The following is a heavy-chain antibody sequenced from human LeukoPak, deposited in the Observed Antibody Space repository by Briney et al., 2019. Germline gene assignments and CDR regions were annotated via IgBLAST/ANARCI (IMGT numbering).Heavy chain of an antibody. V-gene: IGHV3-7*01. D-gene: IGHD1-26*01. CDR1: GFTFNNYW. CDR3: SRSPYLHYSGSYDYFDY. J-gene: IGHJ4*02. CDR2: INQGGSEK. Sequence: PGGSLRLSCAASGFTFNNYWMSWVRQGPGEGLEWVANINQGGSEKYYVDSVKGRFTISRDNAKNTLYLQMNSLRAEDTAVYYCSRSPYLHYSGSYDYFDYWGQGTLVTVSS.